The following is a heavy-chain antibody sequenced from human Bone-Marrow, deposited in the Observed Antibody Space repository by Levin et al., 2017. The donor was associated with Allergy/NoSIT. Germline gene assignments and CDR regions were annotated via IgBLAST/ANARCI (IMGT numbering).Heavy chain of an antibody. CDR2: INPHSGNT. CDR3: ARGDCYSGSCYGPDWFDP. CDR1: GYTFTSYN. V-gene: IGHV1-8*01. D-gene: IGHD2-15*01. Sequence: ASVKVSCKTSGYTFTSYNVYWVRQATGQGLEWMGYINPHSGNTGYAQKFQGRVTMTRNSSITTAYMELSGLRSEDTAMYYCARGDCYSGSCYGPDWFDPWGQGTQVTVSS. J-gene: IGHJ5*02.